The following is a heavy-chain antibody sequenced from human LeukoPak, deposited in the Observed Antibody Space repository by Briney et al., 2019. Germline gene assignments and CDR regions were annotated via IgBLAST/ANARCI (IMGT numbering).Heavy chain of an antibody. Sequence: GGSLRLSCAASGFTFSTYSMSWVRQAPGKGLEWVSAISSSSSYLYYADSMKGRFTISRDNAKNSLYLQMNSLRAEDTAVYYCAREEGAGPFDYWGQGTLVTVSS. J-gene: IGHJ4*02. CDR3: AREEGAGPFDY. CDR2: ISSSSSYL. D-gene: IGHD4/OR15-4a*01. CDR1: GFTFSTYS. V-gene: IGHV3-21*01.